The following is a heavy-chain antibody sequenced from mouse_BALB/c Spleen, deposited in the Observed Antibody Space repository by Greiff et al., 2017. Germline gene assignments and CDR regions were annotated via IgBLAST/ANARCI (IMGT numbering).Heavy chain of an antibody. CDR1: GFTFSDYY. J-gene: IGHJ4*01. V-gene: IGHV5-4*02. Sequence: EVKLMESGGGLVKPGGSLKLSCAASGFTFSDYYMYWVRQTPEKRLEWVATISDGGSYTYYPDSVKGRFTISRDNAKNNLYLQMSSLKSEDTAMYYCARGQSTMITTGAMDYWGQGTSVTVSS. CDR3: ARGQSTMITTGAMDY. CDR2: ISDGGSYT. D-gene: IGHD2-4*01.